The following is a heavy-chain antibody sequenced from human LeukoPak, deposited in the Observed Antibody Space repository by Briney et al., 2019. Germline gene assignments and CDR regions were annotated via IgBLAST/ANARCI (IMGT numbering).Heavy chain of an antibody. CDR3: AKDLERHIVVVTASAVDY. J-gene: IGHJ4*02. CDR1: GFTFSSYA. Sequence: GRSLRLSCAASGFTFSSYAMHWVRQAPGKGLEWVAVISYDGSNKYYADSVKGRFTTSRDNSKNTLYLQMNSLRAEDTAVYYCAKDLERHIVVVTASAVDYWGQGTLVTVSS. CDR2: ISYDGSNK. V-gene: IGHV3-30-3*01. D-gene: IGHD2-21*02.